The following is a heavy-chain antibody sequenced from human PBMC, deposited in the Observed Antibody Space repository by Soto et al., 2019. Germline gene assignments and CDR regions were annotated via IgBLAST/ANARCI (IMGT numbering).Heavy chain of an antibody. D-gene: IGHD1-26*01. CDR3: ATKDNGKYFFDS. CDR1: GSSISNDNW. Sequence: SETLSLTCGVSGSSISNDNWLVWIRQPPGKGLEWIGYIHHTGYTYSNPALKSRLTMSVDTSKNQFSLRLSSVTAVDTAVYYCATKDNGKYFFDSWGQGALVTVSS. J-gene: IGHJ4*02. CDR2: IHHTGYT. V-gene: IGHV4-28*01.